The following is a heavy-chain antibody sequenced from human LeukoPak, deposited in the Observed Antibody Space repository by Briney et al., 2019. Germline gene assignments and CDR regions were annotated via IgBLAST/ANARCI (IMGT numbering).Heavy chain of an antibody. Sequence: GGSLRLSCAASGFTFSSYSMNWVRQAPGKGLEWVSYISSSSSTIYYADSVKGRFTISRDNAKNSLYLQMNSLRAEDTAVYYCAKRSIVGASYYFDYWGQGTLVTVSS. CDR1: GFTFSSYS. D-gene: IGHD1-26*01. V-gene: IGHV3-48*01. CDR3: AKRSIVGASYYFDY. CDR2: ISSSSSTI. J-gene: IGHJ4*02.